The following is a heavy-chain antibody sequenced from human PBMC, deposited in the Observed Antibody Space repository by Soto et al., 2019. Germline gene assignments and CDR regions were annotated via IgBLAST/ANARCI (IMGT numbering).Heavy chain of an antibody. CDR2: IRIDGSNE. Sequence: QEQLVESGGGVVQPGTSLRLSCAVPGGIFHGYGMHWVRQAPGKGLEWVAIIRIDGSNEEYADSVKGRFTISRDNSKNTLYLQMNTLGSDDTAFYYCARDGIGGTVFRGYLDYWGRGTVVTVSS. CDR3: ARDGIGGTVFRGYLDY. D-gene: IGHD1-7*01. V-gene: IGHV3-33*01. CDR1: GGIFHGYG. J-gene: IGHJ4*02.